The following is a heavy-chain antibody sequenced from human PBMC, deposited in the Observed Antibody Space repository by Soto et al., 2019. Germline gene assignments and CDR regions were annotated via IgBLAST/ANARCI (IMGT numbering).Heavy chain of an antibody. CDR3: AKESYNRRTDFDY. V-gene: IGHV3-33*06. CDR1: GCPFSSYG. CDR2: IWYDGSNK. D-gene: IGHD3-10*01. J-gene: IGHJ4*02. Sequence: GGSLRLSCAASGCPFSSYGMHWVRQAPGKGLEWVAVIWYDGSNKYHVDSVKGRFTISRDNSKNTLYLQMNSLRAEDTALYYCAKESYNRRTDFDYWGQGTLVTVS.